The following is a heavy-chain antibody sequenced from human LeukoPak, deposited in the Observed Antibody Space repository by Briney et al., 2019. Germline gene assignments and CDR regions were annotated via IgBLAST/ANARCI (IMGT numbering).Heavy chain of an antibody. J-gene: IGHJ5*02. D-gene: IGHD4-17*01. CDR1: GYTLTGYY. V-gene: IGHV1-2*02. Sequence: GASVKVSCKASGYTLTGYYMHWVRQAPGQGLEWMGWINPNSGGTNYAQKFQGRVTMTRDTSISTAYMELSRLRSDDTAVYYCARGSFITDDYGDYGPNWFDPWGQGTLVTVSS. CDR2: INPNSGGT. CDR3: ARGSFITDDYGDYGPNWFDP.